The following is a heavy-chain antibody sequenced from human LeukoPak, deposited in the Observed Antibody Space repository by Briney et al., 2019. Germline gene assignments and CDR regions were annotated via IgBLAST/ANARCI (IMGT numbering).Heavy chain of an antibody. CDR3: AKDFAVTGYDILTGYYEGEGYFDY. CDR2: ISGSGGST. D-gene: IGHD3-9*01. V-gene: IGHV3-23*01. CDR1: GFTFSSYA. J-gene: IGHJ4*02. Sequence: GGSLGLSCAASGFTFSSYAMSWVRQAPGKGLEWVSAISGSGGSTYYADSAKGRFTISRDNSKNTLYLQMNSLRAEDTAVYYCAKDFAVTGYDILTGYYEGEGYFDYWGQGTLVTVSS.